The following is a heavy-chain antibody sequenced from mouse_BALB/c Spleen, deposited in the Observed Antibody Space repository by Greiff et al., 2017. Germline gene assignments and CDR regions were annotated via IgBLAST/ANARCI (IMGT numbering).Heavy chain of an antibody. D-gene: IGHD1-1*01. CDR2: IWGDGST. Sequence: QVQLQQSGPGLVQPSQSLSITCTVSGFSLTSYGVHWVRQPPGKGLEWLGMIWGDGSTDYNSALKSRLSISKDNSKSQVFLKMNSLQTDDTARYYCARDGHYYGSSSFDYWGQGTTLTVSS. J-gene: IGHJ2*01. V-gene: IGHV2-6-7*01. CDR3: ARDGHYYGSSSFDY. CDR1: GFSLTSYG.